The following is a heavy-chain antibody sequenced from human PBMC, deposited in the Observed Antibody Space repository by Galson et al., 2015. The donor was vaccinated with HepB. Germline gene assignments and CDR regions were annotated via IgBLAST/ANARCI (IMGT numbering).Heavy chain of an antibody. CDR1: GYTFTTHY. Sequence: SVKVSCKASGYTFTTHYMHWVRQAPGQGLEWTGVINPLSDITTYAPKFQGRVTMTRDTSTNTVYMELSSLMPDGTAIYYVARDRPRTISGVIRPPVWGGMDVWGQGTTVTVSS. CDR3: ARDRPRTISGVIRPPVWGGMDV. V-gene: IGHV1-46*01. J-gene: IGHJ6*02. D-gene: IGHD3-3*01. CDR2: INPLSDIT.